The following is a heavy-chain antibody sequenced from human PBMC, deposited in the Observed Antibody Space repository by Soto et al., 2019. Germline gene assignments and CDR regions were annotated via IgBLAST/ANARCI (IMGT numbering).Heavy chain of an antibody. CDR3: ASPLEGRQLAFDY. Sequence: SVKVSCKASGGTFSSYAISWVRQAPGQGLEWMGGIIPIFGTANYAQKFQGRVTITADESTSTAYMELSSLRSEDTAVYYCASPLEGRQLAFDYWGQGTLVTVSS. D-gene: IGHD6-13*01. CDR2: IIPIFGTA. J-gene: IGHJ4*02. V-gene: IGHV1-69*13. CDR1: GGTFSSYA.